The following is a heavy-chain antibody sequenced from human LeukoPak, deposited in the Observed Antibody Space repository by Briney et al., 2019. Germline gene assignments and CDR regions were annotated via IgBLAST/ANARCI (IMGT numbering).Heavy chain of an antibody. Sequence: GGSLRLSCTASGFTFRTYAMNWVRQAPGNGLEWLSGISGSGNGTYYADSVKGRFTISRDNSKNVVYLQMNSLTVEDAATYYCAKRTMSAFDSWGQGTLLIVSS. J-gene: IGHJ4*02. CDR3: AKRTMSAFDS. CDR1: GFTFRTYA. V-gene: IGHV3-23*01. D-gene: IGHD5-24*01. CDR2: ISGSGNGT.